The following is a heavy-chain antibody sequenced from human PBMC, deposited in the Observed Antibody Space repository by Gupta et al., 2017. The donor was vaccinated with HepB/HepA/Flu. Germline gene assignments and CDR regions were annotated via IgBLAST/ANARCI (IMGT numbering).Heavy chain of an antibody. J-gene: IGHJ4*02. CDR2: ISGSGGST. V-gene: IGHV3-23*01. D-gene: IGHD3-22*01. CDR1: GFTFSSYA. CDR3: AKIQETMIVVVPPGTFDY. Sequence: EVQLLESGGGLVQPGGSLRLSCAASGFTFSSYAMSWVRQAPGKGLEWVSAISGSGGSTYYADSVKGRFTISRDNSKNTLYLQMNSLRAEDTAVYYCAKIQETMIVVVPPGTFDYWGQGTLVTVSS.